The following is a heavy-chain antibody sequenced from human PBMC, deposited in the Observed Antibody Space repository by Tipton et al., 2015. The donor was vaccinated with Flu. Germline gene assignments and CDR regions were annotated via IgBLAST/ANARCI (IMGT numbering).Heavy chain of an antibody. Sequence: LRLSCAVSGYSISSGYYWGWVRQPPGKGLEWSGTIYHSGSTYYNPSLKSRLTMSVDTSKNQFSLKLSSVTAADTAVYYCARHTGDSVRGVIDYWGQGTLVTVSS. J-gene: IGHJ4*02. CDR1: GYSISSGYY. D-gene: IGHD3-10*02. V-gene: IGHV4-38-2*01. CDR2: IYHSGST. CDR3: ARHTGDSVRGVIDY.